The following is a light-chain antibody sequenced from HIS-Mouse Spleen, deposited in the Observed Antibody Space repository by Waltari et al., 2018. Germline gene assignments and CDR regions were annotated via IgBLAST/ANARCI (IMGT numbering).Light chain of an antibody. V-gene: IGLV1-47*01. CDR1: SSNIGSNY. J-gene: IGLJ2*01. CDR3: AAWDDSLSAYVV. CDR2: RNK. Sequence: QSVLTQPPSASGTPGQRVTISCSGSSSNIGSNYVYWYQPLPGTAPKLPIYRNKQRPAGVPDRFSGSRSGTSASLAISGLRSEDEADYYCAAWDDSLSAYVVFGGGTKLTVL.